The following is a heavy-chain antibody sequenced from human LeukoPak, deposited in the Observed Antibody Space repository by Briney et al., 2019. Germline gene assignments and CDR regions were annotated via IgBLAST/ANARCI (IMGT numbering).Heavy chain of an antibody. V-gene: IGHV4-38-2*02. J-gene: IGHJ6*04. CDR2: IYHSGSI. CDR3: ARDLSVNDFWSGYPVALDV. Sequence: TASETLSLTCTVSGYSISSGYYWGWIRQPPGKGLEWIGSIYHSGSIYYNPSLKSRVTISVDTSKNQFSLKLSSVTAADTAVYYCARDLSVNDFWSGYPVALDVWGKGTTVTVSS. D-gene: IGHD3-3*01. CDR1: GYSISSGYY.